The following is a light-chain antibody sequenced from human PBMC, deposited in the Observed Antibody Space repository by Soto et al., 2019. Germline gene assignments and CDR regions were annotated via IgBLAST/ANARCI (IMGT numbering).Light chain of an antibody. CDR2: EVN. Sequence: QSALTQPASVSGSPGQSITISCTETSSDVAFYNHVSWYQQHPGKAPKLLIYEVNNRPSGVSHRFSGSKSGNTASLTISGLQAEDEADYYCSSFASTHTYVFGTGTKVTVL. CDR1: SSDVAFYNH. CDR3: SSFASTHTYV. J-gene: IGLJ1*01. V-gene: IGLV2-14*01.